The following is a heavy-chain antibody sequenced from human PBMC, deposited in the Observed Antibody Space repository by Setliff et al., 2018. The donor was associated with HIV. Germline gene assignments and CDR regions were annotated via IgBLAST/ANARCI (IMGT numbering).Heavy chain of an antibody. Sequence: PSETLSLTCVVSGGSISSTTSYWGWIRQPPGKGLEYIGSFYYSGSTYYNPSLKSRVTISVDTSKNQFSLKLSSVTAADTAVYYCASLTYYYDSSGYPTLDYWGQGTLVTVSS. D-gene: IGHD3-22*01. V-gene: IGHV4-39*01. J-gene: IGHJ4*02. CDR2: FYYSGST. CDR3: ASLTYYYDSSGYPTLDY. CDR1: GGSISSTTSY.